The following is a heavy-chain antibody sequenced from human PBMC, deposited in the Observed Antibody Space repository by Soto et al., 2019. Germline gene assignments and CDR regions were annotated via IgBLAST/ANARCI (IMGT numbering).Heavy chain of an antibody. CDR1: GGSFSGYY. J-gene: IGHJ3*02. CDR3: ARLTGDAFDI. CDR2: INHSGST. Sequence: SETLSLTCAVYGGSFSGYYWSWIRQPPGKGLEWIGEINHSGSTNYSPSLKSRVTISVDTSKNQFSLKLSSVTAADTAVYYCARLTGDAFDIWGQGTMVTVSS. D-gene: IGHD7-27*01. V-gene: IGHV4-34*01.